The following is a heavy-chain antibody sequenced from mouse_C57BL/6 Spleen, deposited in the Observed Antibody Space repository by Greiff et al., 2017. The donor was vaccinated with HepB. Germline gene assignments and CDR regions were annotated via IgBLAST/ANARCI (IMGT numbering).Heavy chain of an antibody. V-gene: IGHV1-50*01. Sequence: QVQLQQSGAELVKPGASVKLSCKASGYTFTSYWMQWVKQRPGQGLEWIGEIDPSDSYTNYNQKFKGKATLTVDTSSSTAYMQLSSLTSEDSAVYYCARRNYMGYYYAMDYWGQGTSVTVSS. D-gene: IGHD2-1*01. CDR2: IDPSDSYT. CDR3: ARRNYMGYYYAMDY. J-gene: IGHJ4*01. CDR1: GYTFTSYW.